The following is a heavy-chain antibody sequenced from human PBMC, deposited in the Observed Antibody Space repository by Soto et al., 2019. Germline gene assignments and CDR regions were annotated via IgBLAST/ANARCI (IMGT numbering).Heavy chain of an antibody. J-gene: IGHJ4*02. V-gene: IGHV3-48*02. CDR2: ISSTGSTI. D-gene: IGHD6-13*01. CDR3: AKIFIGIAATGFSF. Sequence: GGSLRLSCAASGFTFSTSAMNWVRQAPGKGLEWVSYISSTGSTIYYADSVKGRFTISRDNAKNSLYLQMNSLRDEDTAVYYCAKIFIGIAATGFSFWGQGTLVTVSS. CDR1: GFTFSTSA.